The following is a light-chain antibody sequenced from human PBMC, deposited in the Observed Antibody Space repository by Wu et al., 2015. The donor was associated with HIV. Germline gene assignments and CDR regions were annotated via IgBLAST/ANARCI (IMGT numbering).Light chain of an antibody. J-gene: IGKJ4*01. CDR1: QSVRSNY. CDR2: GTS. Sequence: EIVLTQSPGTLSLSPGESATLSCRASQSVRSNYLAWYQQKPGQAPRLLIYGTSSRATDIPDRFIGSGSGTDFTLTISRLEPEDFAMYFCQQYGTAPRLTFGGGTKVEIK. V-gene: IGKV3-20*01. CDR3: QQYGTAPRLT.